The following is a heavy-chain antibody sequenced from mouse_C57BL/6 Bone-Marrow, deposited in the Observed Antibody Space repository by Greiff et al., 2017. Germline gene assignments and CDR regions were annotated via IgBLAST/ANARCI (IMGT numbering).Heavy chain of an antibody. CDR3: ASAHFDV. Sequence: EVQLQQSGPELVKPGASVKISCKASGYTFTDYYMNWVKQSHGKSLEWIGDITPNNGGSSYNQKFKGKATLTVDKSSSTAYMELRSLTSEDSASYDGASAHFDVWGTGTTVTGSA. CDR1: GYTFTDYY. J-gene: IGHJ1*03. CDR2: ITPNNGGS. V-gene: IGHV1-26*01.